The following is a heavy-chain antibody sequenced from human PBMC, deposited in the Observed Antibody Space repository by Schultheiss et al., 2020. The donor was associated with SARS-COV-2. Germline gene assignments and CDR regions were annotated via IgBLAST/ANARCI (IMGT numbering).Heavy chain of an antibody. CDR1: GGSISSYY. CDR3: ARIWSRRWSGYYTGNWFDP. V-gene: IGHV4-34*01. J-gene: IGHJ5*02. D-gene: IGHD3-3*01. CDR2: INRSGST. Sequence: SETLSLTCTVSGGSISSYYWSWIRQPPGKGLEWIGEINRSGSTNYNPSLKSRVTISVDTSRNQFSLKLSSVTAADTAVYYCARIWSRRWSGYYTGNWFDPWGQGTLVTVSS.